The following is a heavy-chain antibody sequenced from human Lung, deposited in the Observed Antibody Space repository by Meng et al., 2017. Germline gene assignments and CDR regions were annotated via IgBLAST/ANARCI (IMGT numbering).Heavy chain of an antibody. CDR3: ARGPTTMAHDFDY. J-gene: IGHJ4*02. V-gene: IGHV4-34*01. Sequence: QGQLQQWGGGLLKPSETLFLTCVVSGGSFSDYYWSSIRQPPGKGLEWIGEINHSGSTNYNPSLESRATISVDTSQNNLSLKLSSVTAADSAVYYCARGPTTMAHDFDYWGQGTLVTVSS. CDR1: GGSFSDYY. CDR2: INHSGST. D-gene: IGHD4-11*01.